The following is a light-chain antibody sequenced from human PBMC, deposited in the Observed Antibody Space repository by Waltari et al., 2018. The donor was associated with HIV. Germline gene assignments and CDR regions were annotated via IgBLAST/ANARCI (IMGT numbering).Light chain of an antibody. V-gene: IGLV2-11*01. CDR3: AAWDDSLNGQV. Sequence: QSSLTQPRSVSGSPGQSVTISCSGTSSDVGSYNYVSWYQQHPGKAPKVMIYDVSKRPSGVPDRFSGSKSGKTASLTISGLQAEDEADYYCAAWDDSLNGQVFGGGTKLTVL. CDR2: DVS. CDR1: SSDVGSYNY. J-gene: IGLJ3*02.